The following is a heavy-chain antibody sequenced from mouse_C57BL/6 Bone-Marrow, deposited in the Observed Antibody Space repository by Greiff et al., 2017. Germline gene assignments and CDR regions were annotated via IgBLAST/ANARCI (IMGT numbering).Heavy chain of an antibody. D-gene: IGHD1-1*01. CDR1: GFNIKDDY. CDR3: TTTVVDRYYFDY. CDR2: IDPENGDT. J-gene: IGHJ2*01. V-gene: IGHV14-4*01. Sequence: EVQLQQSGAELVRPGASVKLSCTASGFNIKDDYMHWVKQRPEQGLEWIGWIDPENGDTEYASKFQGKATITADTSSNTAYLQLSSLTSEDTAVYYCTTTVVDRYYFDYWGQGTTLTVSS.